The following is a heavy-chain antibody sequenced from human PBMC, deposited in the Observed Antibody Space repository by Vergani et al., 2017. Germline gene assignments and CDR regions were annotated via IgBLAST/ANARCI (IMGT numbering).Heavy chain of an antibody. D-gene: IGHD1-7*01. CDR1: GFTFSSYW. CDR2: ISSSSSYI. V-gene: IGHV3-21*04. J-gene: IGHJ4*02. Sequence: EVQLVESGGGLVQPGGSLRLSCAASGFTFSSYWMSWVRQAPGKGLEWVSSISSSSSYIYYADSVKGRFTISRDNAKNSLYLQMNSLRAEDTAVYYCAADRLGGNWNYDYWGQGTLVTVSS. CDR3: AADRLGGNWNYDY.